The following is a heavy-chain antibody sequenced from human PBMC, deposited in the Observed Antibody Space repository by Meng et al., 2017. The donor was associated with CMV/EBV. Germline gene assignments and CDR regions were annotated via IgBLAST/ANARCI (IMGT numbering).Heavy chain of an antibody. J-gene: IGHJ4*02. Sequence: ASVKVSCKASGYTFTGYYMHWVQQAPGQGLEWMGWINPNSGGTNYAQKFQGRVTMTRDTSISTAYMELSRLRSDDTAVYYCAREEGGSYSPLDYWGQGTLVTVSS. CDR3: AREEGGSYSPLDY. CDR1: GYTFTGYY. D-gene: IGHD1-26*01. V-gene: IGHV1-2*02. CDR2: INPNSGGT.